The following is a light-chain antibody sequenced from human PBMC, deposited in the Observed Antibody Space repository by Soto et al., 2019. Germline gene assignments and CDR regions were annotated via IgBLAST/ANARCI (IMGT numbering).Light chain of an antibody. CDR1: QSVSSSY. CDR3: QQYGSSPI. J-gene: IGKJ2*01. V-gene: IGKV3-20*01. CDR2: GAS. Sequence: EIVLTQSPGTLSLYPGERATLSCRASQSVSSSYLAWYQQKPGQAPRLLIYGASSRATGIPDRFSGSGSGTDFTLTISRLEPEDFAVYYCQQYGSSPIFGQGTKLEIK.